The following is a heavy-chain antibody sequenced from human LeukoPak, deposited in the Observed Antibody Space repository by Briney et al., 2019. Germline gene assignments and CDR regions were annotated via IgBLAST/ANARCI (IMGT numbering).Heavy chain of an antibody. J-gene: IGHJ4*02. D-gene: IGHD5-18*01. V-gene: IGHV3-30*02. CDR3: AKGGRGYSYGSFDY. CDR2: IRYDGSNK. CDR1: GFTFSSYG. Sequence: PGGSLRLSCAASGFTFSSYGMHWVRQAPGKGLEWVAFIRYDGSNKYYADSVKGRFTISRDNSKNTLYLQMNSLRAEDTAVYYRAKGGRGYSYGSFDYWGQGTLVTVSS.